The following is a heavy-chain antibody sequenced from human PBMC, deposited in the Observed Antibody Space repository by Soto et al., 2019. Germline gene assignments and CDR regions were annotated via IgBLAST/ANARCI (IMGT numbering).Heavy chain of an antibody. J-gene: IGHJ4*02. CDR2: INHSGST. CDR3: ARAPMVRGVEIDY. CDR1: GGSFSGYY. Sequence: PSETLSLTCAVYGGSFSGYYWSWIRQPPGKGLEWIGEINHSGSTNYNPSLKSRVTISVDTSKNQFSLKLSSVTAADTAVYYCARAPMVRGVEIDYWGQGTLVTVSS. V-gene: IGHV4-34*01. D-gene: IGHD3-10*01.